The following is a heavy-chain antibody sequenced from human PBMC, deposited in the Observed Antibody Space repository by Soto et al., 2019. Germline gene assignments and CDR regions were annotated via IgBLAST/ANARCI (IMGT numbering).Heavy chain of an antibody. CDR1: GFTFSGYV. CDR2: IRYDGTNK. Sequence: QEQLVETGGGVAQPGRSLRLSCVASGFTFSGYVMHWVRQAPGKGLEWVAVIRYDGTNKYYADSVKGRFTISRDNSKNTLYLQMDSLRAEDTAVYYCGGGLYYDFWSASSIDHWGQGTLVTVSS. D-gene: IGHD3-3*01. J-gene: IGHJ4*02. V-gene: IGHV3-33*01. CDR3: GGGLYYDFWSASSIDH.